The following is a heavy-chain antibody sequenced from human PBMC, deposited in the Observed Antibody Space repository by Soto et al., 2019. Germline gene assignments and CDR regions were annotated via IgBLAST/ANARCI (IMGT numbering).Heavy chain of an antibody. CDR1: GGSINSANYY. Sequence: SETLSLTCTVSGGSINSANYYWGWIRQPPGKGLEWIGNVYYRGTTYYNPSLKGRVTISVDTSKNQFSLKLSSVTAADSAVFFCVRNQRYSSGWYIDYWGQGTPVTVSS. CDR2: VYYRGTT. CDR3: VRNQRYSSGWYIDY. J-gene: IGHJ4*02. D-gene: IGHD6-19*01. V-gene: IGHV4-39*01.